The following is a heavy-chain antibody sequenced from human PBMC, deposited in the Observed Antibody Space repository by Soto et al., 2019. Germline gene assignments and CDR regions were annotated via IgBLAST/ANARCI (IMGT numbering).Heavy chain of an antibody. CDR3: ARGIFLGSVSGGGDY. Sequence: QVQLVQSGAEVKKPGASVKVSCKASGYTFTSYGISWVRQAPGQGLEGMGWISAHNGNTNYAPKLPGRVTMTTDTSTSTAYMELRSMRSDDTAVYYCARGIFLGSVSGGGDYWGQGTLVTVSS. J-gene: IGHJ4*02. CDR1: GYTFTSYG. D-gene: IGHD3-10*02. CDR2: ISAHNGNT. V-gene: IGHV1-18*01.